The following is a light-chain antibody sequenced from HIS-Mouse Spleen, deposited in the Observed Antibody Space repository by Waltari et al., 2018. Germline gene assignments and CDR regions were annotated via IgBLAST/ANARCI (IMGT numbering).Light chain of an antibody. J-gene: IGLJ2*01. CDR1: ALPKKS. V-gene: IGLV3-10*01. Sequence: SYELTQPPSVSVSPGQTARITCSAYALPKKSAYWYQQKSGQAPVLVIYEDSKRPSGIPEGFSGSSSGTMATLTISGAQVEDEADYYCYSTDSSGNHRVFGGGTKLTVL. CDR2: EDS. CDR3: YSTDSSGNHRV.